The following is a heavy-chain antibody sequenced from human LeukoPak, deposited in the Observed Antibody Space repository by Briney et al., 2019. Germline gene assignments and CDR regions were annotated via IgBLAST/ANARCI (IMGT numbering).Heavy chain of an antibody. CDR1: GFTFSSYW. V-gene: IGHV3-7*01. CDR2: IKQDGREK. D-gene: IGHD3-10*01. J-gene: IGHJ4*02. CDR3: ARQMQNAYYYGSGSYERYFDY. Sequence: PGGSLRLSCAACGFTFSSYWMSCVRQAPGKGLEGVANIKQDGREKYYVDSVKGRFNISRDNDKNSLYLKMNSLRAEDTAVYYCARQMQNAYYYGSGSYERYFDYWGQGTLVTVSS.